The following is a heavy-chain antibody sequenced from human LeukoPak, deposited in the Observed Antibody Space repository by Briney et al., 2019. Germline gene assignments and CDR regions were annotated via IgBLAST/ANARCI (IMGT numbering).Heavy chain of an antibody. V-gene: IGHV3-74*01. Sequence: GGSLRLSCAASGFTFSSYGMHWVRQVPGKGPVWVSCLNSDGTRISYADSVKGRFIISRDNANNTLYFQMNSLRVEDTAVYYCVRDGLLWYGGATWGQGTVVTVSS. CDR3: VRDGLLWYGGAT. D-gene: IGHD2-21*01. CDR2: LNSDGTRI. CDR1: GFTFSSYG. J-gene: IGHJ3*01.